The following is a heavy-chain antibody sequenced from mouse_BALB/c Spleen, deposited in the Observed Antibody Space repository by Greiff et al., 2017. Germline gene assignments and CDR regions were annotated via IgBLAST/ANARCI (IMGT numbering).Heavy chain of an antibody. Sequence: VQLQQSGAELAKPGASVKMSCKASGYTFTSYWMHWVKQRPGQGLEWIGYINPSTGYTEYNQKFKDKATLTADKSSSTAYMQLSSLTSEDSAVYYCAMDDYLFAYWGQGTLVTVSA. J-gene: IGHJ3*01. CDR1: GYTFTSYW. CDR2: INPSTGYT. CDR3: AMDDYLFAY. D-gene: IGHD2-4*01. V-gene: IGHV1-7*01.